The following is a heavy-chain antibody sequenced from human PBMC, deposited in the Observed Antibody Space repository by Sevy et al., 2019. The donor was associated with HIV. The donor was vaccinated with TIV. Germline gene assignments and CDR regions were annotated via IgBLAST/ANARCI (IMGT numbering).Heavy chain of an antibody. Sequence: GGSLRLSCAASGFSFRNYDMHWVRQAPGKGLEWLALVSFVGDSTYSADSVKGRFTSSRDNSKNTLYLQMNSLRVEDTAIYYCAKRGGHDTSGYVSYYYYGMDVWGQGTTVTVSS. CDR1: GFSFRNYD. CDR2: VSFVGDST. D-gene: IGHD2-2*01. CDR3: AKRGGHDTSGYVSYYYYGMDV. V-gene: IGHV3-30*18. J-gene: IGHJ6*02.